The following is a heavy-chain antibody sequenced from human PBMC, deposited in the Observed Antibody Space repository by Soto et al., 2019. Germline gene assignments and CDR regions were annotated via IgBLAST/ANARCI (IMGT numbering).Heavy chain of an antibody. CDR1: GFTFSSYA. J-gene: IGHJ5*02. CDR3: AKGAYWGGDCYSTGGNWFDP. CDR2: ISGSGGST. Sequence: EVQLLESGGGLVQPGGSLRLSCAASGFTFSSYAMSWVRQAPGKGLEWVSAISGSGGSTYYADSVKGRFTISRDNAKNTLYLQMNSRRAEDTAVYYCAKGAYWGGDCYSTGGNWFDPWGQGTLVTVSS. D-gene: IGHD2-21*02. V-gene: IGHV3-23*01.